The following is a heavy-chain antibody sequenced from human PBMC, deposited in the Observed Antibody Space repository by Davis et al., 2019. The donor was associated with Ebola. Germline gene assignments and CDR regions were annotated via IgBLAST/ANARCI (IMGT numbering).Heavy chain of an antibody. D-gene: IGHD3-9*01. CDR3: ARGHWLVYYFDY. V-gene: IGHV4-59*01. CDR2: IYNTGST. J-gene: IGHJ4*02. CDR1: RGSFTDYY. Sequence: SATLSLTLTVSRGSFTDYYWSWIRPTPGKGLEWIGYIYNTGSTSYNPSLKSRVTILLGTSRNQFSLSLTSVTAADTAVYYCARGHWLVYYFDYWGQGTLVAVSS.